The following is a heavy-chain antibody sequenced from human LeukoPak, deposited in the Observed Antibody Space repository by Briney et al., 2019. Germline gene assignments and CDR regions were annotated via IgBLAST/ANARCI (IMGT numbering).Heavy chain of an antibody. V-gene: IGHV1-2*02. CDR1: GYTFSNYF. J-gene: IGHJ4*02. CDR3: ANQQPPNDEFDY. D-gene: IGHD1-1*01. Sequence: ASVKVSCKASGYTFSNYFIHWVRQAPGQELEWMGWINPNSGGTNYAQKFQGRVTMTRDTSISTAYMELSRLRSDDTTVYYCANQQPPNDEFDYWGQGTLVSVSS. CDR2: INPNSGGT.